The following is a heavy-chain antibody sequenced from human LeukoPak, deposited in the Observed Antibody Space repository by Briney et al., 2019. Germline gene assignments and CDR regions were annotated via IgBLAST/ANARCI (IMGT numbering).Heavy chain of an antibody. Sequence: SETLSLTCTVSGGSISSYYWSWIRQPPGKGLEWIGYIYYSGSTNYNPSLKSRVTISVDTSKNQFSLKLSSVTAADTAVYYCARGQTYYDFWSGYHDAFDIWGQGTMVTVSS. CDR2: IYYSGST. CDR3: ARGQTYYDFWSGYHDAFDI. CDR1: GGSISSYY. V-gene: IGHV4-59*01. J-gene: IGHJ3*02. D-gene: IGHD3-3*01.